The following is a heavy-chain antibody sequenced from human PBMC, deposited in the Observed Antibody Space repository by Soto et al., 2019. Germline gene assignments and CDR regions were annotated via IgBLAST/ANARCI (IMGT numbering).Heavy chain of an antibody. J-gene: IGHJ6*02. V-gene: IGHV4-39*07. CDR2: IYYSGST. CDR3: ARVIRNFWSGYSADYYYYYGMDV. CDR1: GGSISSSSYY. Sequence: PSETLSLTCTVSGGSISSSSYYWGWIRQPPGKGLEWIGSIYYSGSTNYNPSLKSRVTISVDTSKNQFSLKLSSVTAADTAVYYCARVIRNFWSGYSADYYYYYGMDVWGQGTTVTVSS. D-gene: IGHD3-3*01.